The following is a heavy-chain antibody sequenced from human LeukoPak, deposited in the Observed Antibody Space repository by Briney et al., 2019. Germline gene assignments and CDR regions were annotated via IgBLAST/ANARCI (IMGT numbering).Heavy chain of an antibody. J-gene: IGHJ4*02. V-gene: IGHV1-46*01. CDR3: ARDQEGFDY. CDR2: IYPRDGST. Sequence: ASVKVSFKASGYTFTNNYLHWVRQAPGQGLEWMGMIYPRDGSTSYAQNFQGRVTVTRDTSTTTVHMELRGLRSEDTAVYYCARDQEGFDYWGQGTVVTVSS. CDR1: GYTFTNNY.